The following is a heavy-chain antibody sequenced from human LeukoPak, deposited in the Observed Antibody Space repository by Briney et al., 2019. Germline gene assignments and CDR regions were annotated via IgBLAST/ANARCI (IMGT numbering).Heavy chain of an antibody. Sequence: GGSLRLSCAASGFTVSSNYMSWVRQAPGKGLEWVSVIYSGGSTYYADSVKGQFTISRDNSKNTLFLQMNSLTAEDTAIYSCARPRLEYCSGGSCFDAFDIWGQGTMVTVSS. CDR2: IYSGGST. CDR1: GFTVSSNY. D-gene: IGHD2-15*01. V-gene: IGHV3-53*01. J-gene: IGHJ3*02. CDR3: ARPRLEYCSGGSCFDAFDI.